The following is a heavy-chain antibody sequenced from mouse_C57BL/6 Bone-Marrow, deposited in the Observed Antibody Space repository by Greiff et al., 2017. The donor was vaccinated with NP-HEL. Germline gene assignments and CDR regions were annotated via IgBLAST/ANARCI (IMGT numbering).Heavy chain of an antibody. V-gene: IGHV1-7*01. CDR3: ARGGGY. J-gene: IGHJ2*01. CDR2: INPSSGYT. CDR1: GYTFTSYW. Sequence: VQLQQSGAELAKPGASVKLSCKASGYTFTSYWMHWVKQRPGQGLEWIGYINPSSGYTKYNQKFKDEATLTADKSSSTAYMQLSSLTYEDSAVYYCARGGGYWGQGTTLTVSS.